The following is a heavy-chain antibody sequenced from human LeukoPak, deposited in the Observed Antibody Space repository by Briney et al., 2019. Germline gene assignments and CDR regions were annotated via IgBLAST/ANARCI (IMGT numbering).Heavy chain of an antibody. J-gene: IGHJ4*02. Sequence: GGSLRLPCAASGYTVSRYTMHWVRQAPGKGLEWVAIISYDGSNTYDGSNKYYADSVKGRFTISRDNSKNTLFLQMDSLRAEDTAVYYCAREGGSSRSFDYWGQGTLVTVSS. V-gene: IGHV3-30-3*01. CDR2: ISYDGSNTYDGSNK. CDR1: GYTVSRYT. D-gene: IGHD6-13*01. CDR3: AREGGSSRSFDY.